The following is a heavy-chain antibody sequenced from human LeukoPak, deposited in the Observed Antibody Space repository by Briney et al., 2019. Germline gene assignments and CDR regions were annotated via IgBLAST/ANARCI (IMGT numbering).Heavy chain of an antibody. CDR2: IYYSGST. CDR3: ARDLDYSGNFYAFDI. CDR1: GGSISSGGYY. D-gene: IGHD4-23*01. Sequence: SETLSLTCTVSGGSISSGGYYWSWIRQHPGKGLEWIGYIYYSGSTYYNPSLKSRVTISVDTSKNQFSLKLSSVTAADTAVYYCARDLDYSGNFYAFDIWGQGTMVTVSS. J-gene: IGHJ3*02. V-gene: IGHV4-31*03.